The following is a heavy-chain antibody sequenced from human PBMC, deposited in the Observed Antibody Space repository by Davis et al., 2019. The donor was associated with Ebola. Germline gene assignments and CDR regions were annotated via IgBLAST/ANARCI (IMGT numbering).Heavy chain of an antibody. D-gene: IGHD5-24*01. CDR2: IYYSGNT. CDR3: AKGGADGYIDYYGMDV. J-gene: IGHJ6*02. Sequence: MPGGSLRLSCTVSGGSISNRNYYWDWIRQPPGKGLEWIGSIYYSGNTYYDPSLQSRVTISVDTSKNQFSLKLSFVSAADTAVYYCAKGGADGYIDYYGMDVWGQGATVTVSS. V-gene: IGHV4-39*01. CDR1: GGSISNRNYY.